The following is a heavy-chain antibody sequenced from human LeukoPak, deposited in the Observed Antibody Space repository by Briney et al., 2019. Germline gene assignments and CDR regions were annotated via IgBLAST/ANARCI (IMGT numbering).Heavy chain of an antibody. CDR2: ITWNSGSI. J-gene: IGHJ4*02. CDR1: GFTFEDYA. D-gene: IGHD2-2*01. Sequence: GRSLRLSCAASGFTFEDYAMHWVRQAPGKGLEWVSGITWNSGSIGYADFVKGRFTISRDNAKNSLYLQMNSLRAEDMALYYCAKDRGYQPSYYFDYWGQGTLVTVSS. V-gene: IGHV3-9*03. CDR3: AKDRGYQPSYYFDY.